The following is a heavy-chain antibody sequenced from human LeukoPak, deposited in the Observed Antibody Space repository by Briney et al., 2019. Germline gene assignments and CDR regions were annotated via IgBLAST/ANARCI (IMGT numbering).Heavy chain of an antibody. CDR2: ISGSGGST. J-gene: IGHJ4*02. V-gene: IGHV3-23*01. D-gene: IGHD3-10*01. CDR1: GLTFSSYA. Sequence: PGGSLRLSCAASGLTFSSYAMSWVRQAPGKGLELVSAISGSGGSTYYADSVKGRFTISRDNSKNTLYLQMNSLRGEDTAVYYCAKDLARGVIITLFDYWGQGTLVTVST. CDR3: AKDLARGVIITLFDY.